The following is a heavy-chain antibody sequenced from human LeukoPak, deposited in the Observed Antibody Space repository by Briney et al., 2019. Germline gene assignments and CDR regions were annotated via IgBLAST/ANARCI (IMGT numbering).Heavy chain of an antibody. Sequence: PAETLSLTCTVSGDSISIYYWSCIRQPPGKGREGIGYIYYSGSTNYNPSLKSRVTISVDTYKNQFSLKLSSVTAADTAVYYCARKASSSGSFGESFFDYWGQGTLVTVSS. D-gene: IGHD3-10*01. V-gene: IGHV4-59*01. CDR1: GDSISIYY. CDR2: IYYSGST. J-gene: IGHJ4*02. CDR3: ARKASSSGSFGESFFDY.